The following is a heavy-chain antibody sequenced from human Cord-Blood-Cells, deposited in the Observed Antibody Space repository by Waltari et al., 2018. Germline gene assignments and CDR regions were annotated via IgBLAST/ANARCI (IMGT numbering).Heavy chain of an antibody. D-gene: IGHD6-13*01. J-gene: IGHJ3*02. Sequence: EVQPVESGGGLVKLGGSLRLSCAVSGFAFNNAWMSWFRQPQGKGLAWVGRIKSKTDGGTTDYAAPVKGRFTISRDDSKNTLYLQMNSLRTEDTAVYYCTTGYSSSWYAFDIWGQGTMVTVSS. CDR2: IKSKTDGGTT. V-gene: IGHV3-15*01. CDR3: TTGYSSSWYAFDI. CDR1: GFAFNNAW.